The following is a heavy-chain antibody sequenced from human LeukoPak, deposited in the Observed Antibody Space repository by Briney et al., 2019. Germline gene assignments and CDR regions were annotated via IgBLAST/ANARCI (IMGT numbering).Heavy chain of an antibody. CDR1: GGSINSYY. CDR2: IYASGNT. V-gene: IGHV4-4*07. Sequence: SETLSLTCTISGGSINSYYWSWIRQPAGKGLEWIGRIYASGNTNFNPSLRSRVIMSVDTSKNQFSLKLSSVTAADTAVYYCAREHSGLEGYPDCSGQGTLVTVSS. D-gene: IGHD6-25*01. CDR3: AREHSGLEGYPDC. J-gene: IGHJ4*02.